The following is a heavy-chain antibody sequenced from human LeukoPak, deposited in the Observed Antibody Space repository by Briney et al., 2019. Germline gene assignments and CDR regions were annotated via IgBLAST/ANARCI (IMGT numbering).Heavy chain of an antibody. Sequence: GGSLRLSCAASVFTFSSYWMHWVRQAPGKGRVWVSRINSDGSSTSYPDSVKGRFTISRDNAKNTLYLQMNSLRAEDTAVYYCARDLLRGYSGYSSDAFDIWGQGTMVTVSS. CDR1: VFTFSSYW. V-gene: IGHV3-74*01. J-gene: IGHJ3*02. CDR3: ARDLLRGYSGYSSDAFDI. D-gene: IGHD5-12*01. CDR2: INSDGSST.